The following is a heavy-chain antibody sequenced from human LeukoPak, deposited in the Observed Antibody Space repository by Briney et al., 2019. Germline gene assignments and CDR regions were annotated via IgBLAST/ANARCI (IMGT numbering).Heavy chain of an antibody. D-gene: IGHD3-3*01. V-gene: IGHV4-38-2*01. CDR1: GYSISSGYY. CDR2: IYHSGST. Sequence: SETLSLTCAVSGYSISSGYYWGWIRQPPGKGLEWIGSIYHSGSTYYNPSLKSRVTISVDTSKNQFSLKLSSVTAADTAVYYCARGGFLVQNHFDPWGQGTLVTVSS. CDR3: ARGGFLVQNHFDP. J-gene: IGHJ5*02.